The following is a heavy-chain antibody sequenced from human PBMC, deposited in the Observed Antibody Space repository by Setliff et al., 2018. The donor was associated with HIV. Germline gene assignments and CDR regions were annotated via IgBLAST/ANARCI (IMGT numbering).Heavy chain of an antibody. J-gene: IGHJ4*02. D-gene: IGHD3-10*01. CDR2: INPSFGST. CDR1: GYTVTDYY. CDR3: ATDRDATMVPGADY. V-gene: IGHV1-46*01. Sequence: ASVKVSCKASGYTVTDYYMHWVRRAPGHGLEWMGIINPSFGSTSYAQKFQGRVTMTSDTSTSTVFMELSSLNSEDTAVYYCATDRDATMVPGADYWGQGTQVTVSS.